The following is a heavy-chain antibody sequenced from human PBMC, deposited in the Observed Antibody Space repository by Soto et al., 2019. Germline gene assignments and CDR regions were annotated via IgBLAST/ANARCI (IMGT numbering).Heavy chain of an antibody. V-gene: IGHV4-39*01. Sequence: SETLSLTCTVSGGSISRSSYYWGGIRQPPGKELEWIGSIYYSGSTHYNPSLKSRVTISVDTSKNQFSLKLSSVTAADTAVYYCAGRIVVVVAANDAFDIWGQGTMVT. CDR2: IYYSGST. CDR3: AGRIVVVVAANDAFDI. D-gene: IGHD2-15*01. CDR1: GGSISRSSYY. J-gene: IGHJ3*02.